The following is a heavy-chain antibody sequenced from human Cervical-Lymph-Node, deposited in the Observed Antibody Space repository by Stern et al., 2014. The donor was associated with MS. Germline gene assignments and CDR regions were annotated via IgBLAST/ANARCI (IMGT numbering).Heavy chain of an antibody. CDR1: GFSFSRYA. Sequence: VQLVESGGGVVQPAGSLRLSCAASGFSFSRYAMHWVRQAPGQGLERVALIWYDGSNPYYADSVTGRFTISRDNFKNTLYLQMNSLSAEDTAVYYCASAYSSSHYYFDYWGQGTLVTVSS. D-gene: IGHD6-13*01. CDR2: IWYDGSNP. CDR3: ASAYSSSHYYFDY. J-gene: IGHJ4*02. V-gene: IGHV3-33*01.